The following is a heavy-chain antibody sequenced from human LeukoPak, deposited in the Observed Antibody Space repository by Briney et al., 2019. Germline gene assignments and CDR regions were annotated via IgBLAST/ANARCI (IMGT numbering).Heavy chain of an antibody. V-gene: IGHV3-23*01. D-gene: IGHD3-22*01. CDR1: GFTFSSYA. CDR2: ISGSGDNT. J-gene: IGHJ4*02. Sequence: GGSLRLSCEASGFTFSSYAMGWVRQAPGKGLEWVSGISGSGDNTYYAGCVKGGFTISRDNSKNTLYVQVNSLGTEDTAAYYCAKGSYYDSSGSFYFDYWGQGTLVTVSS. CDR3: AKGSYYDSSGSFYFDY.